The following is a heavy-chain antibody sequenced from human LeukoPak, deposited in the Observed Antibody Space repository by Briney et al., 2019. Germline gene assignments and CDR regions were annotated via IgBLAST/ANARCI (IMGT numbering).Heavy chain of an antibody. D-gene: IGHD1-26*01. Sequence: GGALRLSCAASGFAFTDYDMHWVRQATGGGLEWVSSIGKAGDTYYADSVEGRFTISRENANNHFYLQMNSLRAGDTAVYFCASLGDSIYWGQGTLVTVS. V-gene: IGHV3-13*01. CDR3: ASLGDSIY. CDR1: GFAFTDYD. CDR2: IGKAGDT. J-gene: IGHJ4*02.